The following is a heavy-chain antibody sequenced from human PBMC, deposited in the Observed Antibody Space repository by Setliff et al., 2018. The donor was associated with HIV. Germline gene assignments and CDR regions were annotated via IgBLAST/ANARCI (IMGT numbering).Heavy chain of an antibody. D-gene: IGHD4-17*01. J-gene: IGHJ4*02. Sequence: PSETLSLTCTVSGGSISSDDYYWNWIRQPPGKGLEWIGYITYTGATYYKSSLESRLTISVDTSKNQFSLKLNSVTAADTAIYYCARRIYGNNPYFDYWSQGTLVTVSS. V-gene: IGHV4-30-4*08. CDR3: ARRIYGNNPYFDY. CDR2: ITYTGAT. CDR1: GGSISSDDYY.